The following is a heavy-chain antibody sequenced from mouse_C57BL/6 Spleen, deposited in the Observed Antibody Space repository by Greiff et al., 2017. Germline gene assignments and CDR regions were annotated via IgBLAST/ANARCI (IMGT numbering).Heavy chain of an antibody. CDR1: GYTFTDYY. V-gene: IGHV1-19*01. J-gene: IGHJ2*01. Sequence: EVQLVESGPVLVKPGASVKMSCKASGYTFTDYYMNWVKQSHGKSLEWIGVINPYNGGTSYNQKFKGKATLTVDKSSSTAYMELNSLTSEDSAVYYCAREGGYGNYYFDYWGQGTTLTVSS. CDR3: AREGGYGNYYFDY. CDR2: INPYNGGT. D-gene: IGHD2-10*02.